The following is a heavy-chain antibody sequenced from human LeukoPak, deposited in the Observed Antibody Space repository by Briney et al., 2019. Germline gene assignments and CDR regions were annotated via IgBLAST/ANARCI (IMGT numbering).Heavy chain of an antibody. D-gene: IGHD6-13*01. J-gene: IGHJ4*02. Sequence: SETLSLTCTVSGYSISSGYYWGWIRQPPGKGLEWIGSIYHSGSTYYNPSLKSRVTISVDTSKNQFSLKLSSVTAADTAVYYCARGVGSSWSSNSFDYWGQGTLVTVSS. CDR1: GYSISSGYY. V-gene: IGHV4-38-2*02. CDR2: IYHSGST. CDR3: ARGVGSSWSSNSFDY.